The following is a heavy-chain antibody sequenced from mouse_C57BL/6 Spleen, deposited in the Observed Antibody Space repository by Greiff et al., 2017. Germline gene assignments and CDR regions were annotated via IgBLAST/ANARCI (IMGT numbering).Heavy chain of an antibody. J-gene: IGHJ4*01. CDR2: IDPSDSYT. D-gene: IGHD1-1*01. Sequence: VQLQQPGAELVKPGASVKLSCKASGYTFTSYWMQWVKQRPGQGLEWIGEIDPSDSYTNYNQKFKGKATLTVDTSSSTAYMQLSSLTSEDSAGYYCARRRTVVDAMDYGGQGTSVTVSS. CDR1: GYTFTSYW. CDR3: ARRRTVVDAMDY. V-gene: IGHV1-50*01.